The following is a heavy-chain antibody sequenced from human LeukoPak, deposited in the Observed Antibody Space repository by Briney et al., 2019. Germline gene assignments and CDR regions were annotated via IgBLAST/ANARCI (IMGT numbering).Heavy chain of an antibody. Sequence: DPSETLSLTCSVYGGSFGGYYWSWIRQPPGKGLEWIGSIYHSGSTYYNPSLKSRVTISVDTSKNQFSLKLSSVTAADTAVYYCAREVGIAVAADDYWGQGTLVTVSS. CDR3: AREVGIAVAADDY. V-gene: IGHV4-38-2*02. J-gene: IGHJ4*02. CDR2: IYHSGST. CDR1: GGSFGGYY. D-gene: IGHD6-19*01.